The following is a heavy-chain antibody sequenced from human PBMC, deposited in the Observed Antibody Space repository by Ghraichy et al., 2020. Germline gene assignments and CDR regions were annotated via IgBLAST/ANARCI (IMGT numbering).Heavy chain of an antibody. J-gene: IGHJ6*03. CDR2: ISSSSSTI. Sequence: GGVLRLSCAASGFTFSSYSMNWVRQAPGKWLEWVSYISSSSSTIYYADSVKGRFTISRDNAKNSLYLQMNSLRDEDTAVYYCARCGSGSLKLYYYMDVWGKGTTVTVSS. CDR1: GFTFSSYS. V-gene: IGHV3-48*02. CDR3: ARCGSGSLKLYYYMDV. D-gene: IGHD1-26*01.